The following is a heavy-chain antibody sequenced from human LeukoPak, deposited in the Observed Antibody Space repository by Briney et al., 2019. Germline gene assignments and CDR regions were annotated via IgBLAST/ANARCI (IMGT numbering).Heavy chain of an antibody. CDR1: GFTFSPYT. V-gene: IGHV3-48*01. J-gene: IGHJ3*01. Sequence: PGGSLRLSCAASGFTFSPYTMHWFRQPPGKGLEWLSYINTGSTTIYYADSVKGRFNISRDNAKNSLYLQLNSLRAEDTAVYYCARDSSVCAFDVWGQGTMVTVSS. D-gene: IGHD6-6*01. CDR3: ARDSSVCAFDV. CDR2: INTGSTTI.